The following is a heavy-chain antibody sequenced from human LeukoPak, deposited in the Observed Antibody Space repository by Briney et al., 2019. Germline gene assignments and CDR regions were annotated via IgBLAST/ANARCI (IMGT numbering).Heavy chain of an antibody. CDR2: ISRSGSTT. J-gene: IGHJ4*02. V-gene: IGHV3-48*04. CDR1: GFTFSNYG. CDR3: ARETSLGY. Sequence: GGSLRLSCAASGFTFSNYGMNWVRQAPGKGLEWVSYISRSGSTTKYADSVKGRFTISRDNAKNSLYLEMNSLRAEDTAAYYCARETSLGYWGQGTLVTVSS.